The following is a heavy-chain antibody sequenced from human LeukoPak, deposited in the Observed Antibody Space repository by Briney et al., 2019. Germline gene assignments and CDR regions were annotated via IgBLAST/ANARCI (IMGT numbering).Heavy chain of an antibody. Sequence: TLSLTCAVSGGSISSGGYSWSWIRQPPGKGLEWIGYIYHSGSTYYNPSLKSRVTISVDRSKNQFSLKLSSVTAADTAVYYCASSSMAYFDYWGQGTLVTVSS. J-gene: IGHJ4*02. CDR3: ASSSMAYFDY. CDR1: GGSISSGGYS. D-gene: IGHD2/OR15-2a*01. V-gene: IGHV4-30-2*01. CDR2: IYHSGST.